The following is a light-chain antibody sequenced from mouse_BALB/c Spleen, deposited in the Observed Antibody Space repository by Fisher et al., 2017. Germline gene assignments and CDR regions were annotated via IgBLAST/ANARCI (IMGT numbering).Light chain of an antibody. J-gene: IGKJ2*01. V-gene: IGKV4-55*01. CDR3: QQWSSNPPT. Sequence: IVMTQSPAIMSASPGEKVTITCSASSSISSNYLHWYQQKPGSSPRLLIYDTSNLASGVPVRFSGSGSGTSYSLTISSMEAEDAATYYCQQWSSNPPTFGGGTKL. CDR2: DTS. CDR1: SSISS.